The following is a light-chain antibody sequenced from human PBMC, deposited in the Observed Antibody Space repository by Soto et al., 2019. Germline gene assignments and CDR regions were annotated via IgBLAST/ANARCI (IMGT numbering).Light chain of an antibody. CDR2: DTS. V-gene: IGKV1-33*01. J-gene: IGKJ2*01. CDR1: RDIGNF. Sequence: DIQMTQSPSSLSASAGDRIIITCRASRDIGNFVNWYQQTPGKAPRLLIYDTSNLETGVPSRFSGSGSGKDCIFTISRLQPEDIAIYYCQQYENLPYTFGQGTKVDIK. CDR3: QQYENLPYT.